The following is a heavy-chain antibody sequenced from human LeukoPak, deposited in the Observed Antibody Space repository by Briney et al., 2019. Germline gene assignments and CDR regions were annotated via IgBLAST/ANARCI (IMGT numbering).Heavy chain of an antibody. V-gene: IGHV3-23*01. CDR3: SKDPLPYAFWRGYWRDY. CDR2: ISGSGGST. D-gene: IGHD3-3*01. J-gene: IGHJ4*02. CDR1: GFTFSSYV. Sequence: GGALKLSCAASGFTFSSYVMSWVRQAPGKGLEGVSAISGSGGSTYYAASVKGRFTISRDNAQNTLFLQMNSLIAAGPALFYFSKDPLPYAFWRGYWRDYWGQGTLVTVSS.